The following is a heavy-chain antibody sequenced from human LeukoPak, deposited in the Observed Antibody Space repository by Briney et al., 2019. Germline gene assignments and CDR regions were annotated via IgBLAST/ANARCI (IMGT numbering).Heavy chain of an antibody. CDR1: GGSISSADYY. CDR3: ARVGLDCSSTSCYLNWFDP. J-gene: IGHJ5*02. D-gene: IGHD2-2*01. Sequence: SSETLSLTCTISGGSISSADYYWSWIRQPPGKGLEWIGYIYYSGTTYYNPSLKSRVTISVDTPTHQFSLKLSSVTPADTAVYYCARVGLDCSSTSCYLNWFDPWGQGSLVTVCS. V-gene: IGHV4-30-4*08. CDR2: IYYSGTT.